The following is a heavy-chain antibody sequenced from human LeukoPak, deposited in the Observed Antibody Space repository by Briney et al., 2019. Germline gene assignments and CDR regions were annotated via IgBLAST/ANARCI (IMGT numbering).Heavy chain of an antibody. V-gene: IGHV4-31*03. Sequence: SETLSLTCTVSGGSISSGGYYWSWIRQHPGKGLEWIGYIYYSGSTYYNPSLNSRVTISVDTSKNQFSLKLSSVTAADTAVYYCARSQFELPADYWGQGTLVTVSS. CDR3: ARSQFELPADY. CDR1: GGSISSGGYY. CDR2: IYYSGST. D-gene: IGHD1-26*01. J-gene: IGHJ4*02.